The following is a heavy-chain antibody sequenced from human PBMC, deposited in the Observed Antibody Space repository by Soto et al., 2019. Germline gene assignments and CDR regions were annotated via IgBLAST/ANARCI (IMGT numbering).Heavy chain of an antibody. CDR3: ARHRMTVTPFDP. CDR1: GGSISSSSYY. J-gene: IGHJ5*02. V-gene: IGHV4-39*01. CDR2: IYYSGST. D-gene: IGHD4-4*01. Sequence: QLQLQESGPGLVKPSETLSLTCTVSGGSISSSSYYWGWIRQPPGKGLEWIGSIYYSGSTYYNPSLKSRVTISVDTSKNQFSLKLSSVTAADTAVYYCARHRMTVTPFDPWGQGTLVTVSS.